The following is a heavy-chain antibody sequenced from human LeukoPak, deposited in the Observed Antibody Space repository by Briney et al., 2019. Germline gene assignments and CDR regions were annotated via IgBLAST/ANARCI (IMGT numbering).Heavy chain of an antibody. Sequence: PSETLSLTCTVSGGSIRSYYWSWIRQPPGKGLEWIGYIYYSGSTNYNPSLKSRVTISVDTSKNQFSLKLSSVTAADTAVYYCARGGTYYCGSGPFDYWGQGTLVTVSS. V-gene: IGHV4-59*01. CDR1: GGSIRSYY. CDR2: IYYSGST. D-gene: IGHD3-10*01. CDR3: ARGGTYYCGSGPFDY. J-gene: IGHJ4*02.